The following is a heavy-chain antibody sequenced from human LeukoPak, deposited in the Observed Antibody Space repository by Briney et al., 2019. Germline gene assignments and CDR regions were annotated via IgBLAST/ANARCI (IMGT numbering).Heavy chain of an antibody. CDR2: IYYSGST. CDR3: ARARSSGWYIDY. Sequence: TPSATLSLTCTVSGGSISSYYWSWTRQPPGKGLEWIGYIYYSGSTNYNPSLKSRVTISVDTSKNQFSLKLSSVTAADTAVYYCARARSSGWYIDYRGPGNPGTVSS. J-gene: IGHJ4*02. CDR1: GGSISSYY. D-gene: IGHD6-19*01. V-gene: IGHV4-59*01.